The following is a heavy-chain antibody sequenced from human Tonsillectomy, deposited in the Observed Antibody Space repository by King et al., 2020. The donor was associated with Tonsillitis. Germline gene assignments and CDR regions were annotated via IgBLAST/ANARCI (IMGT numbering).Heavy chain of an antibody. J-gene: IGHJ4*02. V-gene: IGHV3-30*18. CDR2: ISYDGSNK. D-gene: IGHD1-14*01. CDR1: GFTFSSYG. CDR3: AKCVRGNGMGTGNFDY. Sequence: VQLVESGGGVVQPGRSLRLSCAASGFTFSSYGMHWVRQAPGKGLEWVAVISYDGSNKYYADSVKGRFTISRDNSKNTLYLQMNSLRAEDTAVYYCAKCVRGNGMGTGNFDYWGQGTLVTVSS.